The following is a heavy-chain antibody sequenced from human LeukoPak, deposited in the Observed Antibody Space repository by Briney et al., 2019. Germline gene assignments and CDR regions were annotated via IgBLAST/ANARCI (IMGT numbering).Heavy chain of an antibody. CDR1: GFTFSKYN. CDR2: ISSSSSII. V-gene: IGHV3-48*01. Sequence: GGSLRLSCAASGFTFSKYNMNWVRQAPGKGLEWVSYISSSSSIIYYADSVKGRFTISRDNAKNSLFLQMNSLRAEDTAVYYCARDFLEDTLWSQGTLVTVSS. CDR3: ARDFLEDTL. J-gene: IGHJ4*02. D-gene: IGHD2-15*01.